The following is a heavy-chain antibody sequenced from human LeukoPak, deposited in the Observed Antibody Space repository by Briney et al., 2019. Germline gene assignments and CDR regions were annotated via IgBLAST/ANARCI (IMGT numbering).Heavy chain of an antibody. CDR1: GGSISSYY. J-gene: IGHJ6*02. V-gene: IGHV4-59*08. CDR3: ARLAQPLHYYGSGSYSITPSDYYGMDV. Sequence: KPSETLSLTCTVSGGSISSYYWSWIRQPPGKGLEWIGYIYYSGSTNYNPSLKSRVTISVDTSKNQFSLKLSSVTAADTAVYYCARLAQPLHYYGSGSYSITPSDYYGMDVWGQGTTVTVSS. D-gene: IGHD3-10*01. CDR2: IYYSGST.